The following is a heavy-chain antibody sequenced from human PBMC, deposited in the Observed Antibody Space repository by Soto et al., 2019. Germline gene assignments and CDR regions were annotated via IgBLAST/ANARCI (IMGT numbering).Heavy chain of an antibody. CDR2: IIPIFGTA. CDR1: GGIFTRYD. V-gene: IGHV1-69*01. J-gene: IGHJ4*02. CDR3: ATSRSVPRDMYFGSWSSLDY. D-gene: IGHD3-10*01. Sequence: QVQLVQSGAEVKKPGSSVKVSCKASGGIFTRYDIRWVRQAPGQGLEWMGAIIPIFGTANYAQKFQGRVTITADASTSTAYMELSSLRSEDTAIYYCATSRSVPRDMYFGSWSSLDYWGQGTLV.